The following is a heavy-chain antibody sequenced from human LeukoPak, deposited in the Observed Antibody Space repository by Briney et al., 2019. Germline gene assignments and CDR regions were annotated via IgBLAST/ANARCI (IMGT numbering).Heavy chain of an antibody. Sequence: GASVKVSCKASGYTFTNYGINWVRQAPGQGLEWMGWINPNSGGTNYAQKFQGRVTMTRDTSISTAYMELSRLRSDDTAVYYCARVYYDILTGYYYWGQGTLVTVSS. D-gene: IGHD3-9*01. V-gene: IGHV1-2*02. J-gene: IGHJ4*02. CDR2: INPNSGGT. CDR1: GYTFTNYG. CDR3: ARVYYDILTGYYY.